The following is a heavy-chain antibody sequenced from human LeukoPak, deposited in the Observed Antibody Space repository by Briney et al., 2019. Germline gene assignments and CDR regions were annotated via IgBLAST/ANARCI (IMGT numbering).Heavy chain of an antibody. CDR1: GGSISSSNYY. J-gene: IGHJ4*02. CDR2: IYYSGST. D-gene: IGHD3-10*01. V-gene: IGHV4-39*07. CDR3: ARGTKYYYGSGSYRKGPSHFDY. Sequence: PSETLSLTCSVSGGSISSSNYYWGWIRQPPGKGLEWIGSIYYSGSTYYNPSLKSRVTISVDTSKNQFSLKLSSVTAADTAVYYCARGTKYYYGSGSYRKGPSHFDYWGQGTLVTVSS.